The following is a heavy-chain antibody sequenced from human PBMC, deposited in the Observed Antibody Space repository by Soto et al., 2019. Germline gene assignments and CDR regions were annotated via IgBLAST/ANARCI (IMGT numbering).Heavy chain of an antibody. Sequence: QVQLVQSGAEVKKPGASVKVSCKASGYTFTGYYMHWVRQAPGQGLEWMGWINPNSGGTNYAQKFQCWVTMTRDTSISTAYMELSRLRSDDTAVYYCARAPPRIAAAGDNWFDPWGQGTLVTVSS. J-gene: IGHJ5*02. CDR3: ARAPPRIAAAGDNWFDP. D-gene: IGHD6-13*01. CDR1: GYTFTGYY. CDR2: INPNSGGT. V-gene: IGHV1-2*04.